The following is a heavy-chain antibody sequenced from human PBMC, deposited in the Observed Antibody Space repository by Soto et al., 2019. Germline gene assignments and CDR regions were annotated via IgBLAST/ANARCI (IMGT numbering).Heavy chain of an antibody. J-gene: IGHJ6*02. CDR3: ARIKLVEWLFINIDLYRMDA. Sequence: GGSLRLSCAASGFTFTRYGMHWVRQAPGKGLEWVAVIVYDGSEKYYGDSAKGRFTISRDNSKNTLYLQMNSLRADDTAVYYCARIKLVEWLFINIDLYRMDAWGQGTTVTVSS. CDR2: IVYDGSEK. CDR1: GFTFTRYG. V-gene: IGHV3-30*03. D-gene: IGHD3-3*01.